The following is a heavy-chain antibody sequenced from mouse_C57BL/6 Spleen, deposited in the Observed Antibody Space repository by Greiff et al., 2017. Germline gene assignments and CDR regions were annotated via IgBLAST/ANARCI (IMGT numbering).Heavy chain of an antibody. CDR3: TRVYYGSFYAMDY. V-gene: IGHV5-9-1*02. CDR1: GFTFSSYA. Sequence: EVKLVESGAGLVKPGGSLKLSCAASGFTFSSYAMSWVRQTPEKWLEWVAYISSGGDYIYYADTVKGRFTISRDNARNTLYLQMSSLKSEDTALYYCTRVYYGSFYAMDYWGQGTSVTVSS. J-gene: IGHJ4*01. D-gene: IGHD1-1*01. CDR2: ISSGGDYI.